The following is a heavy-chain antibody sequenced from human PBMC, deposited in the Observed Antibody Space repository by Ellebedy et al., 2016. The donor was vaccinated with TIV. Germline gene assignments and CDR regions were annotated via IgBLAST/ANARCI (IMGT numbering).Heavy chain of an antibody. CDR2: ISGYNGNT. Sequence: AASVKVSCKASGYTFTNYGFSWVRQAPGQGLEWMGWISGYNGNTYSAQKLQGRVTMTTDTSTSTAYMELRSLRSDDTAVYYCARFVDGDYEDYWGQGALVTVSS. CDR3: ARFVDGDYEDY. CDR1: GYTFTNYG. V-gene: IGHV1-18*04. D-gene: IGHD4-17*01. J-gene: IGHJ4*02.